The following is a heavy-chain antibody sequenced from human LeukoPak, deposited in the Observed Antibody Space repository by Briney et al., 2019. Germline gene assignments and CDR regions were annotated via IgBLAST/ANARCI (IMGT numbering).Heavy chain of an antibody. Sequence: GGSLRLSCAASGFTFSRYWMNWVRQAPGKGLVWVSRINRDGSSTNYADFVKGRFTTSRDNAKNTLYLQMNSLRAEDTAVYYCARGDCTGTSCFAGLFDYWGQGILVTVSS. D-gene: IGHD2-2*01. V-gene: IGHV3-74*01. CDR3: ARGDCTGTSCFAGLFDY. J-gene: IGHJ4*02. CDR2: INRDGSST. CDR1: GFTFSRYW.